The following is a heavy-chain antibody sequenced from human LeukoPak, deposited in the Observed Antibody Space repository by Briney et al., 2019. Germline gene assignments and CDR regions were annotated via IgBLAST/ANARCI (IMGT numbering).Heavy chain of an antibody. J-gene: IGHJ4*02. CDR1: GFTFSNYA. D-gene: IGHD2-2*01. CDR3: ATHHTSRYSHYYFDY. V-gene: IGHV3-23*01. CDR2: IGGSGDDT. Sequence: GGSLRLSCAASGFTFSNYAMSWVRQAPGKGLEWVSAIGGSGDDTYYADSVKGRFTISRDNSKNTLYLQVNSLRAEDTAVYYCATHHTSRYSHYYFDYWGQGTLVTVSS.